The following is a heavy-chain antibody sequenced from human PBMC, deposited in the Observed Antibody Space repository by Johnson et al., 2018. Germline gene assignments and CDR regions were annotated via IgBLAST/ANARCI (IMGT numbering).Heavy chain of an antibody. CDR1: GFTFSSYA. D-gene: IGHD6-19*01. CDR3: ARRGIAVAGPHYYYYGMDV. Sequence: QVQLVESGGGVVQPGRSLRLSCAASGFTFSSYAMHWVRQAPGKGLEWVAVISYDGSNKYYADSVKGRFTISRDNSKNTLYLQMNSLRAEDTAVYYCARRGIAVAGPHYYYYGMDVWGQGTTVTVSS. CDR2: ISYDGSNK. J-gene: IGHJ6*02. V-gene: IGHV3-30-3*01.